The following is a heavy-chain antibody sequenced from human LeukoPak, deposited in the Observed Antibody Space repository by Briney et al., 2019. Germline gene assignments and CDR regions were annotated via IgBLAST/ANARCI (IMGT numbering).Heavy chain of an antibody. CDR1: GFTFSSYW. CDR3: AKGYSRKPTIDY. CDR2: ISGSRGST. D-gene: IGHD5-18*01. V-gene: IGHV3-23*01. J-gene: IGHJ4*02. Sequence: PGGSLRLSCAASGFTFSSYWMSWVGQAPGKGLEWVSAISGSRGSTYYEHSVKGRVTISRDNSKNTLYLQMNSLRAEDRAIYYCAKGYSRKPTIDYWGQGTLVTVSS.